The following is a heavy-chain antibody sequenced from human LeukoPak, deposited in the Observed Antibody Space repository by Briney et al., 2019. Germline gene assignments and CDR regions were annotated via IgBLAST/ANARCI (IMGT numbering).Heavy chain of an antibody. V-gene: IGHV4-30-4*08. J-gene: IGHJ4*02. D-gene: IGHD4-23*01. Sequence: SQTLSLTCTVSGGSISSGDYYWSWIRQPPGKGLEWIGYIYYSGSTNYNPSLKSRVTISVDTSKNQFSLKLSSVTAADTAVYYCARGVRSAVTDYWGQGTLVTVSS. CDR2: IYYSGST. CDR3: ARGVRSAVTDY. CDR1: GGSISSGDYY.